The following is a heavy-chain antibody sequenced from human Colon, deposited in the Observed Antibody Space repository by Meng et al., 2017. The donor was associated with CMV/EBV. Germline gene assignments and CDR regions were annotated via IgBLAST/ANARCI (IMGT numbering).Heavy chain of an antibody. CDR2: ISSSGKTT. Sequence: GESLKISCAGSGFPFSTYAMSWVRQAPGKGLEWISYISSSGKTTYYADSLKGRFTISRDNAKNSLYLQINSLRVEDTAVFYCARDRRFASSWYPKYGMDVWGQGTTVTVSS. D-gene: IGHD6-13*01. CDR1: GFPFSTYA. V-gene: IGHV3-48*04. J-gene: IGHJ6*02. CDR3: ARDRRFASSWYPKYGMDV.